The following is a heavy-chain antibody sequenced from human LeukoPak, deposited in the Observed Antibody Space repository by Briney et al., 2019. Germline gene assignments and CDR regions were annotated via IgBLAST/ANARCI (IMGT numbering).Heavy chain of an antibody. D-gene: IGHD3-10*01. CDR1: GDSISSGAYS. J-gene: IGHJ5*02. V-gene: IGHV4-30-2*01. CDR3: ARELWFANAPGSWLDP. Sequence: SETLSLTCVVFGDSISSGAYSWSWIRQPPGKGLEWIGYIFHTGSTFYNPSLKSRVTISVDNSKNQFSLRLSSVTAADTAVYYCARELWFANAPGSWLDPWGQGTLATVSS. CDR2: IFHTGST.